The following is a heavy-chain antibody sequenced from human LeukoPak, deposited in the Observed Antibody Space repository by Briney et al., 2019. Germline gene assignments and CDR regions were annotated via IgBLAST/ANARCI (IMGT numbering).Heavy chain of an antibody. CDR3: ARVSLLPGSSGYLPSAFDI. CDR1: GGTFSSYA. Sequence: SVKVSCKASGGTFSSYAISWVRQAPGQGLEWMGGIIPIFGTANYAQKFQGRVTITADESTSTAYMELSSLRSEDTAVYYCARVSLLPGSSGYLPSAFDIWGQGTMVTVSS. D-gene: IGHD3-22*01. V-gene: IGHV1-69*13. CDR2: IIPIFGTA. J-gene: IGHJ3*02.